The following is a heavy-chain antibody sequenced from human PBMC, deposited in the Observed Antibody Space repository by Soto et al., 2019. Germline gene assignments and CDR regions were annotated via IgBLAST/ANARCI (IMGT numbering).Heavy chain of an antibody. CDR2: IYYSGST. D-gene: IGHD3-3*01. V-gene: IGHV4-61*01. J-gene: IGHJ5*02. CDR1: GGSVSSGSYY. CDR3: ARDLIHYDFWSGYHNWFDP. Sequence: SETLSLTCTVSGGSVSSGSYYWSWIRQPPGKGLEWIGYIYYSGSTNYNPSLKSRVTISVDTSKNQFSLKLSSVTAADTAVYYCARDLIHYDFWSGYHNWFDPWGQGTLVTVYS.